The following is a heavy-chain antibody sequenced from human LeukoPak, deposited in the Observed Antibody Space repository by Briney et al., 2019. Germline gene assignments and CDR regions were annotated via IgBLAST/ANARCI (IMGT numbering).Heavy chain of an antibody. J-gene: IGHJ2*01. V-gene: IGHV1-2*02. CDR3: ARDYDILSGYYRQDWYFDL. D-gene: IGHD3-9*01. Sequence: GASVKVSCKASGYTFTGYYMHWVRQAPGQGLEWMGWINPNSGGTNYAQKFQGRVTMTRDTSISTAYMDLKRLRSDDTAVYYCARDYDILSGYYRQDWYFDLWGRGTLVIVSS. CDR1: GYTFTGYY. CDR2: INPNSGGT.